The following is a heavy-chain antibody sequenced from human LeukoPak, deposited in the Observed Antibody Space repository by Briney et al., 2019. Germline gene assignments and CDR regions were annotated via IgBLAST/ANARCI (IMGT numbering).Heavy chain of an antibody. J-gene: IGHJ5*02. V-gene: IGHV1-8*01. CDR3: ARGPRSDP. Sequence: GASVKVSCKTSGYPFTTSEINWVRQAAGQGLAWMGWVHPDTGYADSAQKLQGRVTTTSDTSISTAYMELSSLRSADTAVYFCARGPRSDPWGQGTLVTVSS. CDR1: GYPFTTSE. CDR2: VHPDTGYA.